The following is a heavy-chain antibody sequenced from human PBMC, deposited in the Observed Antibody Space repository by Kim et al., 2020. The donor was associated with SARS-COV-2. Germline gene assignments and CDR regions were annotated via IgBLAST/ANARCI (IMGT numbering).Heavy chain of an antibody. CDR2: IYYSGST. CDR1: GGSISSSSYY. V-gene: IGHV4-39*01. D-gene: IGHD3-10*01. Sequence: SETLSLTCTVSGGSISSSSYYWGWIRQPPGKGLEWIGSIYYSGSTYYNPSLKSRVTISVDTSKNQFSLKLSSVTAADTAVYYCASYGSGIPGYYGMDVWGQGTTVTVSS. CDR3: ASYGSGIPGYYGMDV. J-gene: IGHJ6*02.